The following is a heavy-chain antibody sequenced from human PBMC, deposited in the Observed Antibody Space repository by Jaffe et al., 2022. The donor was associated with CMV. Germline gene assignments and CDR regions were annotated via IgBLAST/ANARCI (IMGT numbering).Heavy chain of an antibody. CDR2: IYAGGST. Sequence: EVQLVESGGGLVQPGGSLRLSCAASGFTVSSNYLNWVRQAPGKGLEWVSIIYAGGSTYYTDSVKGRFTISRDNSKNILYLQMNSLRVDDTAVYYCATRGSEYAWGSYRFRGYMDVWGKGTTVTVSS. CDR3: ATRGSEYAWGSYRFRGYMDV. V-gene: IGHV3-66*01. D-gene: IGHD3-16*02. CDR1: GFTVSSNY. J-gene: IGHJ6*03.